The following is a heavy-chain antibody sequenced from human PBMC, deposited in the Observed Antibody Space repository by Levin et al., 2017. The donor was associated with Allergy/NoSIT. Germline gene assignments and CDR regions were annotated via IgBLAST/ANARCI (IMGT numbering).Heavy chain of an antibody. CDR3: TTLRVITIFGVAPYYYYYGMDV. Sequence: PGGSLRLSCAASGFTFSNAWMSWVRQAPGKGLEWVGRIKSKTDGGTTDYAAPVKGRFTISRDDSKNTLYLQMNSLKTEDTAVYYCTTLRVITIFGVAPYYYYYGMDVWGQGTTVTVSS. CDR1: GFTFSNAW. D-gene: IGHD3-3*01. V-gene: IGHV3-15*01. CDR2: IKSKTDGGTT. J-gene: IGHJ6*02.